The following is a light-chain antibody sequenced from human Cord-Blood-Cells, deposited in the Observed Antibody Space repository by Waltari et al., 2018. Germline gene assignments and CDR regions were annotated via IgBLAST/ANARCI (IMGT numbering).Light chain of an antibody. Sequence: QSALTQPPSASGSPGQSVTISCTGTRSDVGGYNYVSWYQQHPGKAPKLMIYEVSKRPSGVPDRFSGSKSGNTASLTVSGLQAEDEADYYCSSYAGSNNLVFSGGTKLTVL. J-gene: IGLJ3*02. CDR3: SSYAGSNNLV. CDR2: EVS. V-gene: IGLV2-8*01. CDR1: RSDVGGYNY.